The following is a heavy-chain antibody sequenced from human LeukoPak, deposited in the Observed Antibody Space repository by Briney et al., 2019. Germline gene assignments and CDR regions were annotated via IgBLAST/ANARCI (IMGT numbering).Heavy chain of an antibody. CDR3: AGRTGIAAAADY. J-gene: IGHJ4*02. CDR2: INHSGST. V-gene: IGHV4-34*01. CDR1: GGSFSGYY. Sequence: SETLSLTCAVYGGSFSGYYWSWIRQPPGKGLEWIGEINHSGSTNYNPSLKSRVTISVDTSKDQVSLKLSSVTAADTAVYDCAGRTGIAAAADYWCRGTRVTVSS. D-gene: IGHD6-13*01.